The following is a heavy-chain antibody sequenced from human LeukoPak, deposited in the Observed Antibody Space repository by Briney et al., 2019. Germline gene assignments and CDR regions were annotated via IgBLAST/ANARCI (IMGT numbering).Heavy chain of an antibody. CDR2: IIPIFGTA. Sequence: PVKVSCNASGGTFSRYAISWVRQSPGHGLEWMGRIIPIFGTAKYAQKFPGRVTITTDESTSTAYNELGRLRSEEPGTCYCVTRPLTIGGVNFDYRGQGTLVTVSS. J-gene: IGHJ4*02. V-gene: IGHV1-69*05. D-gene: IGHD3-16*01. CDR1: GGTFSRYA. CDR3: VTRPLTIGGVNFDY.